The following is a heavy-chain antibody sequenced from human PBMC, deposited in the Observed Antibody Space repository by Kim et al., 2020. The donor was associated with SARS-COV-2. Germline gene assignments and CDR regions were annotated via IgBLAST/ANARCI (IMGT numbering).Heavy chain of an antibody. CDR3: ASALDKVLGIRYYYYGMDV. CDR2: ISYDGSNK. D-gene: IGHD7-27*01. V-gene: IGHV3-30*04. J-gene: IGHJ6*02. Sequence: GGSLRLSCAASGFTFSSYAMHWVRQAPGKGLEWVAVISYDGSNKYYADSVKGRFTISRDNSKNTLYLQMNSLRAEDTAVYYCASALDKVLGIRYYYYGMDVWGQGTTVTVSS. CDR1: GFTFSSYA.